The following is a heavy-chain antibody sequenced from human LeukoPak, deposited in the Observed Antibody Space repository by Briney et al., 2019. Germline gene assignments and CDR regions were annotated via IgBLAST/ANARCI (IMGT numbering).Heavy chain of an antibody. CDR1: GFTFSSYS. Sequence: GGSLRLSCAASGFTFSSYSMNWVRQAPGKGLEWVSSISSSSSYIYYADSVKGRFTISRDNAKNSLYLQMNSLRAEDTAVYYCARGSRTANWFDPWGQGTLVTVSS. CDR2: ISSSSSYI. J-gene: IGHJ5*02. CDR3: ARGSRTANWFDP. D-gene: IGHD2-2*01. V-gene: IGHV3-21*01.